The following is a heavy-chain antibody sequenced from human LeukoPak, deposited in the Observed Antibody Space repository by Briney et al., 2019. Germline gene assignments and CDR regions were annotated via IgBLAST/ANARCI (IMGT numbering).Heavy chain of an antibody. J-gene: IGHJ6*03. CDR1: GGSFSGYY. CDR2: INPGGST. Sequence: PSETLSLTCAIYGGSFSGYYWSWIRQSPGKGLEWIGEINPGGSTNYNPSLEIRVTISVDTSKKQFSLNLTSVTAADTAVYYCATRGYCGGGNCYPPPYNYYYYYMDVWGPRTTVTVSS. CDR3: ATRGYCGGGNCYPPPYNYYYYYMDV. V-gene: IGHV4-34*01. D-gene: IGHD2-15*01.